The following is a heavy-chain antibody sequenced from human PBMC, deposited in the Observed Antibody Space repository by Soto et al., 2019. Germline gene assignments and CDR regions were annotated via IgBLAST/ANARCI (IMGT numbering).Heavy chain of an antibody. CDR1: GFTLSTYA. CDR2: ILYDGSYK. V-gene: IGHV3-30-3*01. CDR3: ARDVNRGWNYPAY. Sequence: QVQLVESGGGVVQPGRSLRLSCEASGFTLSTYAMHWVRQAPGKGLEWVAVILYDGSYKYYADSVKGRFTISRDNSKNTLYLQMSSPRIEDTAVYFCARDVNRGWNYPAYWGQGTLFTVSS. J-gene: IGHJ4*02. D-gene: IGHD1-7*01.